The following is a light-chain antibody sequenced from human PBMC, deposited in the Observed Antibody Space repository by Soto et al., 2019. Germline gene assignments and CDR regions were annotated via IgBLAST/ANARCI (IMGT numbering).Light chain of an antibody. Sequence: EVVLTQSPAILSLSPGERCTLSCMASQSVSVNFAWYQHKPGQAPMPLIYSASDRAPGIPARFSGSGSGTDFTLTISSLEPEDFAVYYCQERNRWPRGTFGAGTKVDIK. CDR2: SAS. CDR3: QERNRWPRGT. V-gene: IGKV3-11*01. CDR1: QSVSVN. J-gene: IGKJ4*01.